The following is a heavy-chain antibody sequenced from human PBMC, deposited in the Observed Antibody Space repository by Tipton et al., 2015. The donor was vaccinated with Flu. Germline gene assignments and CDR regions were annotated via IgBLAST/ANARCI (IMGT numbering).Heavy chain of an antibody. Sequence: VQLVQSGGVLVQPGGSLRLSCAASGFTFSDYSMNWVRQAPGKGLEWVSYIRSSDNAIYYADSVKGRFTISRDDAKNSLSLQITSLRDEDTALYYCVRTSNWAFDYWGQRNLVTVSS. D-gene: IGHD6-13*01. V-gene: IGHV3-48*02. CDR2: IRSSDNAI. J-gene: IGHJ4*01. CDR3: VRTSNWAFDY. CDR1: GFTFSDYS.